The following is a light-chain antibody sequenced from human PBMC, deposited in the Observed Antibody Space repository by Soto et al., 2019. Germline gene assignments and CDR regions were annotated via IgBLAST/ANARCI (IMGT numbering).Light chain of an antibody. CDR1: QSVLYSSNNKNY. Sequence: DIVMTQSPDSLAMSLGERATINCKSSQSVLYSSNNKNYLAWYQQKPGQPPKLLIHWASTREFGVPDRFSGSGSGTDFTLTISSLQAEDVAVYYCQQYYSTPPTFGGGTKVEIK. V-gene: IGKV4-1*01. CDR3: QQYYSTPPT. CDR2: WAS. J-gene: IGKJ4*01.